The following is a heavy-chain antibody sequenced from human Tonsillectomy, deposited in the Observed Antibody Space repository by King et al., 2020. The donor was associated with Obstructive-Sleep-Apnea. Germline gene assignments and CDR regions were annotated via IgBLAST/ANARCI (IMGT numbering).Heavy chain of an antibody. Sequence: VQLVESGGGVVQPGRSLRLSCAASGFTFSSYAMHWVRQAPGKGLEWVAVISYDGSNKYYADSVKGRFTISRDNSKNTLYLQMNSLRAEDTAVYYCARDDNWGATEVAGKGFDYWGQGTLVTVSS. CDR1: GFTFSSYA. D-gene: IGHD1-26*01. CDR3: ARDDNWGATEVAGKGFDY. V-gene: IGHV3-30*04. CDR2: ISYDGSNK. J-gene: IGHJ4*02.